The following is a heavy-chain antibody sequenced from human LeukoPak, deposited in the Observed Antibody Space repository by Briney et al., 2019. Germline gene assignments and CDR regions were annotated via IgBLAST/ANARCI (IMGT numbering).Heavy chain of an antibody. CDR3: ARHSGSGWYAEYFQH. V-gene: IGHV5-51*01. J-gene: IGHJ1*01. Sequence: AGESLKISCKGSGYSFTSYWIGWVRQMPGKGLEWMGIIYPGDSDTRYSPSFQGQVTISADKSISTAYLQWSSLKASDTATYYCARHSGSGWYAEYFQHWGQGTLVTVSS. CDR1: GYSFTSYW. CDR2: IYPGDSDT. D-gene: IGHD6-19*01.